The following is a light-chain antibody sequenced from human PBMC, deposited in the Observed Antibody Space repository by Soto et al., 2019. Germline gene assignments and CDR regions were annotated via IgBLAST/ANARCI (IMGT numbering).Light chain of an antibody. CDR1: SSDVGSYNR. J-gene: IGLJ2*01. Sequence: QSALTQPPSVSGSPGHSVTISCTGTSSDVGSYNRVSWYQQPPGTAPKLMIYDVSDRPSGVPDRFSGSKSGNTASLTISGLQPEDEADYYCTSYSSYNIVVFGGGTKLTVL. CDR3: TSYSSYNIVV. CDR2: DVS. V-gene: IGLV2-18*02.